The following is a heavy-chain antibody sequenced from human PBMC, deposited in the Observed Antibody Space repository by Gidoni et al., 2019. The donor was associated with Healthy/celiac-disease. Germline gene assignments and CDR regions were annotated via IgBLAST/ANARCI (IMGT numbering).Heavy chain of an antibody. CDR1: GGTFSSYA. Sequence: QVQLVQSGAEVKKPGSSVTVSCKASGGTFSSYAISWVRQAPGQGLEWMGRIIPILGIANYAQKFQGRVTITADKSTSTAYMELSSLRSEDTAVYYCARGRIAAAGTNYYYYMDVWGKGTTVTVSS. D-gene: IGHD6-13*01. J-gene: IGHJ6*03. CDR2: IIPILGIA. CDR3: ARGRIAAAGTNYYYYMDV. V-gene: IGHV1-69*04.